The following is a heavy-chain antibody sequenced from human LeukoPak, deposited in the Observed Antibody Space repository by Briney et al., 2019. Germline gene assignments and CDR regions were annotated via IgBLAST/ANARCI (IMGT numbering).Heavy chain of an antibody. J-gene: IGHJ6*03. CDR1: GYTFTSNY. CDR3: ARVLGYYYMDV. CDR2: ISPSGGST. V-gene: IGHV1-46*01. Sequence: ASVKVSCKGFGYTFTSNYMHWVRQAPGQGPEWMGVISPSGGSTTYAQKFQGRVTLTRDMSTSTDYLELSSLRSEDTAVYYCARVLGYYYMDVWGKGTTVTFSS.